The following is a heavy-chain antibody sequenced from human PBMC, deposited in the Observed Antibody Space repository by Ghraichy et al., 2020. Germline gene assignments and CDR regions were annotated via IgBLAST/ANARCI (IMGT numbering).Heavy chain of an antibody. Sequence: SVKVSCKASGGTFSSYAISWVRQAPGQGLEWMGRIIPILGIANYAQKFQGRVTITADKSTSTAYMELSSLRSEDTAVYYCAREGSGWPGAFDIWGKGTMVIVSS. CDR2: IIPILGIA. CDR1: GGTFSSYA. J-gene: IGHJ3*02. D-gene: IGHD6-19*01. V-gene: IGHV1-69*04. CDR3: AREGSGWPGAFDI.